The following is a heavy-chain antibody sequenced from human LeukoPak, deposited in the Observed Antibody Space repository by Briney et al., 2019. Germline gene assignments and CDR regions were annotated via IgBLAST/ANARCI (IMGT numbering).Heavy chain of an antibody. CDR3: ARSPSQGSGWYLWGAKNNWFDP. Sequence: PSETLSLTCTVSGGSISSSSDYWDWIRQAPGKGLEWIGSIYYHENTYYNSSLKSRVTISVDTSKNQFSLKLSSVTAADTAVYYCARSPSQGSGWYLWGAKNNWFDPWGQGTLVTVSS. V-gene: IGHV4-39*07. CDR1: GGSISSSSDY. D-gene: IGHD6-19*01. J-gene: IGHJ5*02. CDR2: IYYHENT.